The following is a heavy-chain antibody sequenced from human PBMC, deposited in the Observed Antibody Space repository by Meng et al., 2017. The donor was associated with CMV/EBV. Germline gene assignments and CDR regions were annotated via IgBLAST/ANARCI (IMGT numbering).Heavy chain of an antibody. J-gene: IGHJ5*02. Sequence: QVQLQQSGPGLFTPSATLSLPCAVYCWAFSGYSWSWIRPPPGKGLEWIGEINHSGSTNYNPSLKSRVTISVDTSKNQFSLKLSSVTAADTAVYYCARGGNWFDPWGQGTLVTVSS. CDR3: ARGGNWFDP. CDR2: INHSGST. CDR1: CWAFSGYS. V-gene: IGHV4-34*01.